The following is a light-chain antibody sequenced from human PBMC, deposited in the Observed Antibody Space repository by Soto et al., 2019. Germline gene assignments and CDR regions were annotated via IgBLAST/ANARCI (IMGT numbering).Light chain of an antibody. CDR2: KAS. V-gene: IGKV1-5*03. CDR1: QTISSW. Sequence: EIQITQSASTLSGSVGDRVTITCRASQTISSWLAWYQQKPGKAPKLLIYKASTLKSGVPLRFSGSGSGTEFTLTISSLQPDDFATYYCQHYKSYSEAFGQGTKVDIK. J-gene: IGKJ1*01. CDR3: QHYKSYSEA.